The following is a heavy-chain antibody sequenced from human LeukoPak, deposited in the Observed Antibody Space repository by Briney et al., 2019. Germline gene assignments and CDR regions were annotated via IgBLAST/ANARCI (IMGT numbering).Heavy chain of an antibody. CDR3: ARKVGSGSYNYYMDV. J-gene: IGHJ6*03. CDR1: GFTFSSHC. V-gene: IGHV3-74*01. D-gene: IGHD3-10*01. CDR2: INSDGSST. Sequence: GGSLRLSCAASGFTFSSHCMHWVRQAPGKGLVWVSRINSDGSSTSYADSVKGRFTISRDNAKKTLYLQMNSLRAEDTAVYYCARKVGSGSYNYYMDVWGKGTTVTVSS.